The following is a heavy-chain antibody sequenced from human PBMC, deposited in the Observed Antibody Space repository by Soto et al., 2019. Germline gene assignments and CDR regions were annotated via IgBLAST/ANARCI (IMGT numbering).Heavy chain of an antibody. Sequence: GGSLRLSCATSGFTFGHYAMHWVRQAPGKGLEWVSGISWNGGDIRYADSVRGRFTISRDNAKNCLYLQMNSLRAEDTAFYYCARDERSGWDAFDIWGQGTMVTVSS. J-gene: IGHJ3*02. CDR3: ARDERSGWDAFDI. V-gene: IGHV3-9*01. D-gene: IGHD6-19*01. CDR1: GFTFGHYA. CDR2: ISWNGGDI.